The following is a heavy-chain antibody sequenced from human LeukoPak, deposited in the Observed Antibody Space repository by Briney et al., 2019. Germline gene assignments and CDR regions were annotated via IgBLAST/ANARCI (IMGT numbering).Heavy chain of an antibody. J-gene: IGHJ4*02. CDR1: GFTVRNNY. V-gene: IGHV3-53*01. D-gene: IGHD2-15*01. CDR3: AKAPVTTCSGAYCYPFDY. Sequence: GESLRLSCAASGFTVRNNYMSWVRQAPGKGLEWVSVIYSDGSTYIADSVKGRFTISRHNSKNTLYLQMNSLRAEDAAVYYCAKAPVTTCSGAYCYPFDYWGQGTLVTVSS. CDR2: IYSDGST.